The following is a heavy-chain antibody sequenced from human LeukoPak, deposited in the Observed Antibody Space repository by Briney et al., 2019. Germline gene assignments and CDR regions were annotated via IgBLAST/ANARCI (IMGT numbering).Heavy chain of an antibody. CDR3: VKSSSSQTAEDF. V-gene: IGHV3-30*02. Sequence: GGSLRLSCAASGFDFSNYGMHWVRQAPGKGLEWVTFIQHDGINKYYGDSVRGRFTISRDNSKNTLYLQMHSLRVEDTAMYYCVKSSSSQTAEDFWGQGTLVTVSS. J-gene: IGHJ4*02. CDR1: GFDFSNYG. CDR2: IQHDGINK. D-gene: IGHD2-21*02.